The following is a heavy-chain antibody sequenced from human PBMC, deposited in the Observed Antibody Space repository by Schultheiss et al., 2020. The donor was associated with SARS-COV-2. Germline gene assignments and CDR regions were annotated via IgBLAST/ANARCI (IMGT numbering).Heavy chain of an antibody. CDR1: GGSISSYY. V-gene: IGHV4-59*12. D-gene: IGHD2-21*02. Sequence: SETLSLTCTVSGGSISSYYWSWIRQPPGKGLEWIGYIYYSGSTYYNPSLKSLVTISVDTSKNQFSLKLSSVTAADTAVYYCARPMTEGAFDIWGQGTMVTVSS. CDR2: IYYSGST. CDR3: ARPMTEGAFDI. J-gene: IGHJ3*02.